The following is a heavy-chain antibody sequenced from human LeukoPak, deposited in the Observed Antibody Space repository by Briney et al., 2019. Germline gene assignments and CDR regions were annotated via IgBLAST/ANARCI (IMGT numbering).Heavy chain of an antibody. CDR2: IIPIFGPA. CDR3: ARRPEGGYYPQYYFDY. Sequence: ASVKVSCKTSGISFSNDSISWVRQAPGQGLEWMGGIIPIFGPANYAQKFQGRVTITADESTSTAYMELSSLRSEDTAVYYCARRPEGGYYPQYYFDYWGQGTLVTVSS. D-gene: IGHD3-3*01. J-gene: IGHJ4*02. V-gene: IGHV1-69*13. CDR1: GISFSNDS.